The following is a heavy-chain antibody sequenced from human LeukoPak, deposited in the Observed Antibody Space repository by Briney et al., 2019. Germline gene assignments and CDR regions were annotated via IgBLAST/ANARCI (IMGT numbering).Heavy chain of an antibody. CDR3: ARGDSGYDYYYYYMDV. V-gene: IGHV4-38-2*02. J-gene: IGHJ6*03. CDR1: GYSISSGYY. Sequence: SETLSLTCTVSGYSISSGYYWGWIRQPPGKGLEWIGSIYHSGSTYYNPSLKSRVTISVDTSKNQFSLKLSPVTAADTAVYYCARGDSGYDYYYYYMDVWGKGTTVTVSS. CDR2: IYHSGST. D-gene: IGHD5-12*01.